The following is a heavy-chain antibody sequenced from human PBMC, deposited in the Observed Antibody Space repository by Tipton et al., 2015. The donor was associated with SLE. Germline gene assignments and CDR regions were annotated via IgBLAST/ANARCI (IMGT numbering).Heavy chain of an antibody. J-gene: IGHJ3*02. CDR3: ARATEKLAARKAFDI. CDR2: IYYSGST. V-gene: IGHV4-61*01. D-gene: IGHD6-6*01. Sequence: TLSLTCAVSGYSISSGYYWGWIRQPPGKGLEWIGYIYYSGSTNYNPSLKSRVTISVDTSKNQFSLKLSSVTAADTAVYYCARATEKLAARKAFDIWGQGTMVTVSS. CDR1: GYSISSGYY.